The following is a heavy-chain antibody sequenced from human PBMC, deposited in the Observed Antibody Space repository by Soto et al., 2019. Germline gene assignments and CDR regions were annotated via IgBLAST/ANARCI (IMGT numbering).Heavy chain of an antibody. J-gene: IGHJ5*02. D-gene: IGHD2-2*02. V-gene: IGHV3-33*01. CDR2: IWYDGSNK. Sequence: PVVSLRLSCAASGFTFSSYGMHWVGQAPGKGLEWVAVIWYDGSNKYYADSVKGRFTISRDNSKNTLYLQMNSLRAEDTAVYYCARENGVPAAIASYWFDPWGQGTLVTVSS. CDR3: ARENGVPAAIASYWFDP. CDR1: GFTFSSYG.